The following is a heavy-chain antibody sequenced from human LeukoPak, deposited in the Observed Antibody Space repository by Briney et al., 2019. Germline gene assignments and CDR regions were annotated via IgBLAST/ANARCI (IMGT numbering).Heavy chain of an antibody. CDR3: ARDHYAFDI. CDR2: IYSGGST. Sequence: GGSLRLSCAVSGLTFSSSWMDWVRQAPGKGLEWVSVIYSGGSTYYADSVKGRFTISRDNSKNTLYLQMNSLRAEDTAVYYCARDHYAFDIWGQGTMVTVSS. CDR1: GLTFSSSW. V-gene: IGHV3-53*01. J-gene: IGHJ3*02.